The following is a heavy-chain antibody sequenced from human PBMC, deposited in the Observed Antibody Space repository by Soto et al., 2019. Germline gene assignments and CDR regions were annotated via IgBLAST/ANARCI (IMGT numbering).Heavy chain of an antibody. V-gene: IGHV4-39*01. Sequence: QLQLQESGLGLVKPSETLSLTCTVSGGSISSSTYYWGWIRQPPGKGLEWIGMIYYRGSSYYNPSLKSRVAIYIDTSNNHFSLRLTSVTAADTAVYYCARHGVDYGDYASYYYYGMDAWGRGTTVTVSS. D-gene: IGHD4-17*01. CDR2: IYYRGSS. J-gene: IGHJ6*02. CDR3: ARHGVDYGDYASYYYYGMDA. CDR1: GGSISSSTYY.